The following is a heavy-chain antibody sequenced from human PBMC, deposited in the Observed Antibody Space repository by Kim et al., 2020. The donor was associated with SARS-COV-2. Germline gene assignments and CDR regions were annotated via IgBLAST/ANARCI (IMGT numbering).Heavy chain of an antibody. D-gene: IGHD3-22*01. CDR3: ARGLRFWYYYDSSGPGEWFDP. CDR2: MNPNSGNT. V-gene: IGHV1-8*01. Sequence: ASVKVSCKASGYTFTSYDINWVRQATGQGLEWMGWMNPNSGNTGYAQKFQGRVTMTRNTSISTAYMELSSLRSEDTAGYYCARGLRFWYYYDSSGPGEWFDPWGQGTLVTVSS. CDR1: GYTFTSYD. J-gene: IGHJ5*02.